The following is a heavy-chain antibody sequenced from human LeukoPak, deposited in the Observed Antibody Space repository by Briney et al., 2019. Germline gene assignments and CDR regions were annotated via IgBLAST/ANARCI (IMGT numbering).Heavy chain of an antibody. CDR2: IKSKTDGGTT. Sequence: GGSLRLSCAASGFTFSNAWMSWVRQAPGKGLEWVGRIKSKTDGGTTDYAAPVKGRFTISRDDSKNTLYLQMNSLKTGDTAVYYCTTEGSGWYVDYYYYMDVWGKGTTVTVSS. CDR3: TTEGSGWYVDYYYYMDV. J-gene: IGHJ6*03. CDR1: GFTFSNAW. D-gene: IGHD6-19*01. V-gene: IGHV3-15*05.